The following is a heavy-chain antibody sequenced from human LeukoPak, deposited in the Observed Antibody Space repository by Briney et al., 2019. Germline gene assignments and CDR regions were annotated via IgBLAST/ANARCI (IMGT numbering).Heavy chain of an antibody. CDR1: GFSFSSFP. J-gene: IGHJ4*02. V-gene: IGHV3-48*03. CDR2: ISSSGNTE. Sequence: AGSLRLSCAASGFSFSSFPINWVRQAPGKGLEWVSHISSSGNTEYYLDSVRGRFTMSRDNAKNLLFLEMHSLRAEDTAVYYCARDTVNAPFVVSLDYWGQGALVTVSS. D-gene: IGHD2-8*01. CDR3: ARDTVNAPFVVSLDY.